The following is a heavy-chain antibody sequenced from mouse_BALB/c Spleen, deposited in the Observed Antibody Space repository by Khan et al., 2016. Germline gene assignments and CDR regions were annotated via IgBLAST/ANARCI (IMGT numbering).Heavy chain of an antibody. D-gene: IGHD1-3*01. CDR2: INTYTGEP. CDR3: ARSGDNYDFDY. CDR1: GYTFTNYG. J-gene: IGHJ2*01. Sequence: QIQLVQSGPELKKPGETVKISCKASGYTFTNYGMNWVKQAPGKGLKWMGWINTYTGEPTYTDDFKGRFAFSFETSASTAYLQIINLKNEDTATYFCARSGDNYDFDYWGQGTTLTVSS. V-gene: IGHV9-3-1*01.